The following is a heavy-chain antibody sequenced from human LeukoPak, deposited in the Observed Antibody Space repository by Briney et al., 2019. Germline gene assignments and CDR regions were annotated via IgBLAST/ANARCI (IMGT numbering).Heavy chain of an antibody. CDR1: GYTFTGYY. Sequence: ASVKVSCKASGYTFTGYYMHWVRQAPGQGLEWMGWINPNSGGTNYAQKFQGRVTMTRDTSISTAYMELSRLRSDDTAVYYCARGSGYSSGWYSYWGQGTLVTVSS. D-gene: IGHD6-19*01. V-gene: IGHV1-2*02. J-gene: IGHJ4*02. CDR2: INPNSGGT. CDR3: ARGSGYSSGWYSY.